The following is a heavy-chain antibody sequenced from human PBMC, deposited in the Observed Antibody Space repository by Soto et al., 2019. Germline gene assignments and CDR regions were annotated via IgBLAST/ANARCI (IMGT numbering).Heavy chain of an antibody. J-gene: IGHJ6*02. Sequence: EVQLVESGGVVVQPGGSLRLSCAASGFIFDDYSMYWVRQAPGKGLECVSLLSWDGRHTYYADSVKGRFIISRDNSRNSLYRQMTSLTTADTALDYCAKARRSIFGGMDVWGQGTTVTVSS. CDR3: AKARRSIFGGMDV. CDR2: LSWDGRHT. V-gene: IGHV3-43*01. CDR1: GFIFDDYS. D-gene: IGHD3-3*01.